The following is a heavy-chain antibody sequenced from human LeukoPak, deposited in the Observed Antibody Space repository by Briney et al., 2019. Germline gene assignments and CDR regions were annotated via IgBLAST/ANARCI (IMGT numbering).Heavy chain of an antibody. V-gene: IGHV5-51*01. Sequence: GESLKISCKGSGYSFTSYWIGWVRQMPGKGLEWMGIIYPGDSDTRYSPSFQGQVTISADKSISTAYLQWSSLKASDTAMYCCARLGGGVAVAGALYDNWFDPWGQGTLVTVSS. D-gene: IGHD6-19*01. CDR3: ARLGGGVAVAGALYDNWFDP. J-gene: IGHJ5*02. CDR2: IYPGDSDT. CDR1: GYSFTSYW.